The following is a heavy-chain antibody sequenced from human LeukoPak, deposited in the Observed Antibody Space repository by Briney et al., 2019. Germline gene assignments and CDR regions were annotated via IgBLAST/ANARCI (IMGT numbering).Heavy chain of an antibody. CDR1: GFTFSSYA. J-gene: IGHJ4*02. D-gene: IGHD5-24*01. Sequence: PGGSLRLSCVASGFTFSSYAMSWVRQAPGKGLEWVSTIASGGSTYYADSVKARFTISRDNSKITLYLQLSTLRAEDTAVYFCAKKRGGDGYTDYWGQGTLVTVSS. CDR3: AKKRGGDGYTDY. CDR2: IASGGST. V-gene: IGHV3-23*01.